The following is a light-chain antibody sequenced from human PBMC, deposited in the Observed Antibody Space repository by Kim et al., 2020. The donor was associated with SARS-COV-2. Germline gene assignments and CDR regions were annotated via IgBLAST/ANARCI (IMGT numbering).Light chain of an antibody. V-gene: IGLV1-40*01. CDR1: SSNIGAGYD. J-gene: IGLJ3*02. Sequence: GQGVTHSGTWSSSNIGAGYDVHWYQQLPGTAPKLLIYGNSNRPSGVPDRFSGSKSGTSASLAITGLQAEDEADYYCQSYDSSLNWVFGGGTQLTVL. CDR2: GNS. CDR3: QSYDSSLNWV.